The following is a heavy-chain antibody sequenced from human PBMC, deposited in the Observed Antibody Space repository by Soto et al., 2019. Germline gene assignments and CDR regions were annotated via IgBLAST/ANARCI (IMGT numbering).Heavy chain of an antibody. D-gene: IGHD3-22*01. V-gene: IGHV4-34*01. J-gene: IGHJ4*02. CDR3: ASYYDSSGYQKGGVDY. Sequence: SETLSLTCAVDGGSFSGYYWSWIRQPPGKGLEWIGEINHSGSTNYNPSLKSRVTISVDTSKNQFSLKLSSVTAADTAVYYCASYYDSSGYQKGGVDYWGQGTLVTVSS. CDR2: INHSGST. CDR1: GGSFSGYY.